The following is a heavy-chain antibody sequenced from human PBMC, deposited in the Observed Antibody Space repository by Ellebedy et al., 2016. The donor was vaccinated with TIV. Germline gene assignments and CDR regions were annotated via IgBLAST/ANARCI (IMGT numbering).Heavy chain of an antibody. V-gene: IGHV3-30*18. CDR3: AKDWTTGGRFFDY. D-gene: IGHD2-15*01. CDR1: EFTFSSYG. Sequence: GESLKISCAASEFTFSSYGMHWVRQAPGKGLEWVAVISYDGGNKYYADSVKGRFTISRDNSKNTLYLQMNSLRAEDTAVYYCAKDWTTGGRFFDYWGQGTLVTVSS. CDR2: ISYDGGNK. J-gene: IGHJ4*02.